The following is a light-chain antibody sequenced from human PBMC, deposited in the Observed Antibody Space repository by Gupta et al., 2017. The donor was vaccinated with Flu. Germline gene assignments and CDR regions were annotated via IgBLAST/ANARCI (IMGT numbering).Light chain of an antibody. J-gene: IGKJ1*01. V-gene: IGKV1-5*03. Sequence: GDTVTINCRASQSISSWLAWYQQKPGKAPKLLIYKASTVASGVPSRFSGSGSGTEFTLTISSLQPDDFATYYCQQYNTYFQTFGQGTEVEIK. CDR2: KAS. CDR1: QSISSW. CDR3: QQYNTYFQT.